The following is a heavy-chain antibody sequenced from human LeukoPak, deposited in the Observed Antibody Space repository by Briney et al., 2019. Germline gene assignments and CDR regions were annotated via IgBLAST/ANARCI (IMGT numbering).Heavy chain of an antibody. CDR2: IYYSGST. CDR3: ARHAGGIAAAGTRPFDY. CDR1: GASFSSSTYY. V-gene: IGHV4-39*01. J-gene: IGHJ4*02. Sequence: SETLSLTRTVSGASFSSSTYYWGWIRQPPGKGLEWIGSIYYSGSTYYNPSLKSRVTMSVDTSKNQFSLKLSSVTAADTAVYYCARHAGGIAAAGTRPFDYWGQGTLVTVSS. D-gene: IGHD6-13*01.